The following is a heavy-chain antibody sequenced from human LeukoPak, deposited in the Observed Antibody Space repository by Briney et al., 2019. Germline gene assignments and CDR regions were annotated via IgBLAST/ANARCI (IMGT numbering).Heavy chain of an antibody. D-gene: IGHD3-9*01. J-gene: IGHJ4*02. CDR3: AESYDILTGYLDY. V-gene: IGHV3-21*01. Sequence: GGSLRLSCAASGFTLSSYSMNWVRQAPGKGLEWVSSISRSSAYIYYADSVKGRFTISRDNAKKLVYLQMNSLRAEDTAVYYCAESYDILTGYLDYWGQGTLVSVSS. CDR1: GFTLSSYS. CDR2: ISRSSAYI.